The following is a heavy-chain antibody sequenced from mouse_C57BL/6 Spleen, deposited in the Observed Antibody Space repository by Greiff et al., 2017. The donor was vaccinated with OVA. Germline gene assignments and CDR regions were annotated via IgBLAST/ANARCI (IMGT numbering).Heavy chain of an antibody. CDR2: ISSGSSTI. V-gene: IGHV5-17*01. Sequence: EVKLVESGGGLVKPGGSLKLSCAASGFTFSDYGMHWVRQAPEKGLEWVAYISSGSSTIYYADTVKGRFTISRDNAKNTLFLQMTSLRAEDTAMYYCARERGLDYDAMDYWGQGTSVTVSS. J-gene: IGHJ4*01. CDR3: ARERGLDYDAMDY. CDR1: GFTFSDYG. D-gene: IGHD4-1*01.